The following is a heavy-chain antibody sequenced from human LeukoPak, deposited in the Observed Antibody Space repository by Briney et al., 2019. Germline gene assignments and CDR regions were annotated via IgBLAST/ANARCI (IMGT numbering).Heavy chain of an antibody. V-gene: IGHV3-23*01. CDR2: ISGSGGGT. D-gene: IGHD5-18*01. CDR3: ARGALRGYSYGPFFDY. CDR1: EFTLSNYG. J-gene: IGHJ4*02. Sequence: GGSLRLSCAGSEFTLSNYGITWVRQAPGKGLQWVSAISGSGGGTYYADSVTGRFTISRDNAKNTVFLQMTSLRAEDTAVYYCARGALRGYSYGPFFDYWGQGTLVTVSS.